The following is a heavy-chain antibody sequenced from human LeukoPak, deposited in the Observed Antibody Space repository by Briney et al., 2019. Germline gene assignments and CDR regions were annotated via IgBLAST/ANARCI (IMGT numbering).Heavy chain of an antibody. Sequence: GGYLRLSCAASGFTFSSYGMHWVRQAPGKGLEWVAVISYDGSNKYYADSVKGRFTISRDNSKTTLYLQMNRLRAEATAVYYCAKSKKGGPNYCYGMDVWGQGTTVTVSS. J-gene: IGHJ6*02. V-gene: IGHV3-30*18. D-gene: IGHD3-16*01. CDR1: GFTFSSYG. CDR3: AKSKKGGPNYCYGMDV. CDR2: ISYDGSNK.